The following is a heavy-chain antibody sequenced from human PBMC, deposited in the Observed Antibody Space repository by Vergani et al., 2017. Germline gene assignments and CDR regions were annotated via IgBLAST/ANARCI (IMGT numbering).Heavy chain of an antibody. CDR2: INAGNGYT. V-gene: IGHV1-3*01. CDR1: GYTFTNYA. J-gene: IGHJ4*02. D-gene: IGHD6-6*01. Sequence: QVQLVQSGAEVKTPGASVKVSCKASGYTFTNYAMHWVRQAPGQRLEWMGWINAGNGYTRYSQKFQGRVTITRDTSASTAYMELSSLRSEDTAVYYCARDTVRYSSSSVFPDWGQGTLVTVSS. CDR3: ARDTVRYSSSSVFPD.